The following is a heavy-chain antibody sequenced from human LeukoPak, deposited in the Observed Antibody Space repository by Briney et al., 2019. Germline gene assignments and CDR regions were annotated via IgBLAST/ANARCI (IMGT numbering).Heavy chain of an antibody. Sequence: SETLSLTCTVSGGSVSSGSYYWSWIRQPPGKGLEWIGYIYYSGSTNYNPSLKSRVTISVDTSKNQFSLKLSSVTAADTAVYYCVRDRGRWFGELLGFDYWGQGTLVTVSS. D-gene: IGHD3-10*01. CDR1: GGSVSSGSYY. V-gene: IGHV4-61*01. CDR2: IYYSGST. J-gene: IGHJ4*02. CDR3: VRDRGRWFGELLGFDY.